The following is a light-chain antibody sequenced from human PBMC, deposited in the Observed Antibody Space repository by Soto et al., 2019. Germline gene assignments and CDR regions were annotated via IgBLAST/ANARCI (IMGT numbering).Light chain of an antibody. Sequence: EIVMTQSPATLSVSPGERATLSCRASQSVSSNLAWYQQRPGQAPRLLIYGASARATGIPVRFSGSRSGTEFTLTISSLQSEDFAVYYCQQYNNWPKTFGQGTKVEIK. CDR3: QQYNNWPKT. J-gene: IGKJ1*01. CDR1: QSVSSN. V-gene: IGKV3-15*01. CDR2: GAS.